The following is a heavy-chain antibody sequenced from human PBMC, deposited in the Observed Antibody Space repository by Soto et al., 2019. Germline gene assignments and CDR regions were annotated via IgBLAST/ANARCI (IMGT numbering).Heavy chain of an antibody. D-gene: IGHD3-10*01. Sequence: QLQLQESGSGLVKPSQTLSLTCAVSGGSISSGGYSWSWIRQPPGKGLEWIGYIYHSGSTYYNPSLKSRVPISGDSAKSQFSLKLSSVTAADTAVYYCARVLLWFGELDPYFDYWGQGTLVTVSS. CDR3: ARVLLWFGELDPYFDY. V-gene: IGHV4-30-2*01. J-gene: IGHJ4*02. CDR2: IYHSGST. CDR1: GGSISSGGYS.